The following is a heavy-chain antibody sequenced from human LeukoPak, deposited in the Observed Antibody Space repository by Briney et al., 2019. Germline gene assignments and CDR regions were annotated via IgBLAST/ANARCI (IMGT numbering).Heavy chain of an antibody. J-gene: IGHJ4*02. CDR3: ARYHQYSSPWYLDY. CDR1: GGSISGYY. D-gene: IGHD6-19*01. V-gene: IGHV4-59*01. Sequence: PSETVSLTCTVSGGSISGYYWSWIRQPPGKGLEWIGYIFYSGSTSYNPSLESRVTISVDTSKNQFSLKLSSVTAADTAVYYCARYHQYSSPWYLDYWGQGALGNGSS. CDR2: IFYSGST.